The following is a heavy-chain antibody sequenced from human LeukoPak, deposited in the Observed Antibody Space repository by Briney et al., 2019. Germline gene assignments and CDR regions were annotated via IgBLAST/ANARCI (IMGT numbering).Heavy chain of an antibody. CDR1: GASISSTSSY. V-gene: IGHV4-39*07. Sequence: PSETLSLTCTVSGASISSTSSYWGWIRQSPRTGLEWIGNIYSSVRSYYNPSLKSRVTISIDTSDKQFSLKLTSVIAADTAVYYCARKREGPTTGIDSWGQGTLVTVSS. CDR3: ARKREGPTTGIDS. D-gene: IGHD1-26*01. J-gene: IGHJ4*02. CDR2: IYSSVRS.